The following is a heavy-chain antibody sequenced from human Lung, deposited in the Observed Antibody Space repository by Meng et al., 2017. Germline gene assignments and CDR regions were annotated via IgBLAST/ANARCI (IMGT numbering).Heavy chain of an antibody. CDR3: ARDEDISAAGKLFGDY. J-gene: IGHJ4*02. CDR1: GSTFPDYW. V-gene: IGHV1-2*06. CDR2: INPKSGDT. D-gene: IGHD6-13*01. Sequence: VLLVKPGGEVKRHGASVKVPFKASGSTFPDYWLHWVRRAPGQGVEWRGRINPKSGDTHYAQRFQGRVTMPGDTSISTAYMELSGLRSDDTAMYYCARDEDISAAGKLFGDYWGQGTLVTVSS.